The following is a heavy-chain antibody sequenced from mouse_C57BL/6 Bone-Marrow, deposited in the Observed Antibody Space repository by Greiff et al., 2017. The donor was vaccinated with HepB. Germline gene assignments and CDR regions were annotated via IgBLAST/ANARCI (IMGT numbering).Heavy chain of an antibody. CDR1: GYTFTDHT. D-gene: IGHD2-5*01. CDR2: IYPRDGST. V-gene: IGHV1-78*01. CDR3: ARRKDYSNYGEYFDY. Sequence: VQLQQSDAELVKPGASVKISCKVSGYTFTDHTIHWMKQRPEQGLEWIGYIYPRDGSTKYNEKFKGKATLTADKSSSTAYMQLNSLTSEDSAVYFCARRKDYSNYGEYFDYWGQGTTLTVSS. J-gene: IGHJ2*01.